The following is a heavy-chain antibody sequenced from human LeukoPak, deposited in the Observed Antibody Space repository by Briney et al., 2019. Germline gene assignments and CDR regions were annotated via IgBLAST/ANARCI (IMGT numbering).Heavy chain of an antibody. J-gene: IGHJ3*02. V-gene: IGHV2-70*01. CDR1: GFSLSTTGMC. CDR3: ARSQTGADAFDI. CDR2: IDWDDDK. Sequence: SGPALVKPTQTLTLTCTFSGFSLSTTGMCVGWIRQPPGRALEWLALIDWDDDKYYSTSPKTRLTISKDTSKNQVVLAMTNMDPVDTATYYCARSQTGADAFDIWGQGTMVTVSS. D-gene: IGHD7-27*01.